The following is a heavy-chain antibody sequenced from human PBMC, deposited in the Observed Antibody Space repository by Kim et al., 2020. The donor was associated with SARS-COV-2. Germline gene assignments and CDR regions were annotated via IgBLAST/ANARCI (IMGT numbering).Heavy chain of an antibody. V-gene: IGHV1-24*01. CDR3: ATGSVSCSGGSCLNWSEP. J-gene: IGHJ5*02. CDR2: FDPEDGET. Sequence: ASVKVSCKVSGYTLTELSMHWVRQAPGKGLEWMGGFDPEDGETIYAQKFQGRVTMTGDTSTDTAYMELSSLRSEDTAVYYCATGSVSCSGGSCLNWSEPWGQGTLVTVSS. D-gene: IGHD2-15*01. CDR1: GYTLTELS.